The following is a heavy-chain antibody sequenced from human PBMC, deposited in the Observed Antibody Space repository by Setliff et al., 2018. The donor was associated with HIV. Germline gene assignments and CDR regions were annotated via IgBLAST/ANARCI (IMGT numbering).Heavy chain of an antibody. CDR1: GGSVSSGSYY. D-gene: IGHD6-25*01. V-gene: IGHV4-61*01. Sequence: SETLSLACTVSGGSVSSGSYYWSWIRQPPGKGLEWIGYIYYSGSTKHNPSLKSRVTISLDTSKNQFSLKLTSVTAADTAVYYCARYSPRGYTLTGPYWGQGTLVTVSS. CDR2: IYYSGST. J-gene: IGHJ4*02. CDR3: ARYSPRGYTLTGPY.